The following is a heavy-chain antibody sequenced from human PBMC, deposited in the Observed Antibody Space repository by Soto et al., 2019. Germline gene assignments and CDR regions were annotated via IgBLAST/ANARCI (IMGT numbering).Heavy chain of an antibody. J-gene: IGHJ4*02. CDR3: AREQVDMITFGGVIGPFDY. V-gene: IGHV3-48*01. CDR2: ISSSSSTI. Sequence: GGSLRLSCAASGFTFSSYSMNWVRQAPGKGLEWVSYISSSSSTIYYADSVKGRFTISRDNAKNSRYLQMNSLRAEDTAVYYCAREQVDMITFGGVIGPFDYWGQGTLVTVSS. D-gene: IGHD3-16*02. CDR1: GFTFSSYS.